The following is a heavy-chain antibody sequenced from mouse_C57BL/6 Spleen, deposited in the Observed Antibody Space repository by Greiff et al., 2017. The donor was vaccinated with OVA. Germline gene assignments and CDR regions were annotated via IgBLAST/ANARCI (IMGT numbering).Heavy chain of an antibody. CDR3: ARERDYGSSYWFAY. CDR2: INPNNGGT. D-gene: IGHD1-1*01. Sequence: EVQLQQSGPELVKPGASVKISCKASGYTFTDYYMNWVKQSHGKSLEWIGDINPNNGGTSYNQKFKGKATLTVDKYSSTAYMELRILTSEDSAVYYCARERDYGSSYWFAYWGQGTLVTVSA. J-gene: IGHJ3*01. CDR1: GYTFTDYY. V-gene: IGHV1-26*01.